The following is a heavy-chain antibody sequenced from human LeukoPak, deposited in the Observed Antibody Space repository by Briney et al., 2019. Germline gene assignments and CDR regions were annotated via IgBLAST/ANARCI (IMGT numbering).Heavy chain of an antibody. CDR3: ARDFGCGGDCGVDY. V-gene: IGHV1-46*01. J-gene: IGHJ4*02. CDR1: GYTFTSYY. CDR2: INPSGGST. D-gene: IGHD2-21*02. Sequence: ASVKVSCKASGYTFTSYYMHWVRQAPGQGLEWMGIINPSGGSTTYAQRFQGRVTMTRDLSTGTVYMELSSLRPEDTAVYYCARDFGCGGDCGVDYWGQGTLVTVSS.